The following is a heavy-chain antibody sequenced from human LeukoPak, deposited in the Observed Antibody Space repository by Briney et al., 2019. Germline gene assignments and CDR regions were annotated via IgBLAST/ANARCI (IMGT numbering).Heavy chain of an antibody. CDR2: ISGSGGST. V-gene: IGHV3-23*01. D-gene: IGHD3-10*01. Sequence: PGGSLRLSCAASGFTFSSYAMSWVRQAPGKAPEWVSGISGSGGSTYSADSVKGRFTISRDNSKNTLYLQMNTLRAEDTAVYYCARSIYASGSFYTFDIWGQGTMVTVS. CDR3: ARSIYASGSFYTFDI. CDR1: GFTFSSYA. J-gene: IGHJ3*02.